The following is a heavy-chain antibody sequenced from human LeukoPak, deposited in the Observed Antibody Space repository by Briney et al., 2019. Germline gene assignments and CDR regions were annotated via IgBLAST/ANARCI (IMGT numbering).Heavy chain of an antibody. CDR2: ISWNSGSI. CDR3: AKGVYYYDSSGYWDY. D-gene: IGHD3-22*01. J-gene: IGHJ4*02. Sequence: PGGSLRLSCAASGFTFDDYAMHWVRQAPGKGLEWVSGISWNSGSIGYADSVKGRFTISRDNAKNSLYLQMNSLRAEDTALYYCAKGVYYYDSSGYWDYWGQGTLVTVSS. V-gene: IGHV3-9*01. CDR1: GFTFDDYA.